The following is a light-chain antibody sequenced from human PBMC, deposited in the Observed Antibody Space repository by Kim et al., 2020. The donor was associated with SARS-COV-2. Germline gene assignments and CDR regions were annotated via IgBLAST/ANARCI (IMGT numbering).Light chain of an antibody. CDR2: KAS. Sequence: ASVGGSVTVTCRASRNIGNWLAWYQQKPGKAPKLLIYKASYLQTGVPSRFTGSGSGTDFSLTISSLQPDDLATYYCQQYDNFPLTFGGGTKVDIK. CDR3: QQYDNFPLT. V-gene: IGKV1-5*03. CDR1: RNIGNW. J-gene: IGKJ4*01.